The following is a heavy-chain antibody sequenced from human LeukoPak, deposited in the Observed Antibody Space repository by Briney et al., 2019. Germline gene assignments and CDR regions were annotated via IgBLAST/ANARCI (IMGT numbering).Heavy chain of an antibody. J-gene: IGHJ4*02. D-gene: IGHD2/OR15-2a*01. Sequence: GGSLRLSCAVSGFPCDDYTMHWVRQVPAKSLEWVSLITWDSDSTDYADSVRGRFTISRDNSKNSLFLQMGSLRTEDTALYYCVKDGGLSYYFDYWGQGTLVTVSS. V-gene: IGHV3-43*01. CDR2: ITWDSDST. CDR3: VKDGGLSYYFDY. CDR1: GFPCDDYT.